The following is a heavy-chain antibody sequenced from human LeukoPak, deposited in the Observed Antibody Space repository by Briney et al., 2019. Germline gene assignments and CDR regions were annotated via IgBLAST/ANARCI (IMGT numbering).Heavy chain of an antibody. J-gene: IGHJ4*02. CDR3: ARIKLRILSSQKYYFDY. CDR2: INHSGST. D-gene: IGHD1-7*01. Sequence: GSLRLSCAASGFTFSSYSMNWVRQPPGKGLEWIGEINHSGSTNYNPSLKSRITISVDTSKNQFSLKLSSVTAADTAVYYCARIKLRILSSQKYYFDYWGQGTLVTVSS. CDR1: GFTFSSYS. V-gene: IGHV4-34*01.